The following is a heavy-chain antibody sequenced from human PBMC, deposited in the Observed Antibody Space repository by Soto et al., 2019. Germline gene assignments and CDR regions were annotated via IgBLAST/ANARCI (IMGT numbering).Heavy chain of an antibody. J-gene: IGHJ6*03. Sequence: ASVKVSCKASGYTFTSYDINWVRQATGQGLEWMGWMNPNSGNTGYAQKFQGRVTMTRNTSISTAYMELSSPRSEDTAVYYCARVEVAARGGYYYYYYMDVWGKGTTVTVSS. CDR2: MNPNSGNT. V-gene: IGHV1-8*01. CDR1: GYTFTSYD. D-gene: IGHD6-6*01. CDR3: ARVEVAARGGYYYYYYMDV.